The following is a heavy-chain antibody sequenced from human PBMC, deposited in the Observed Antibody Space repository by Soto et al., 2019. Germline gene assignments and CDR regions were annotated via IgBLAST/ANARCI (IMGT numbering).Heavy chain of an antibody. J-gene: IGHJ4*02. CDR3: ARFRDRPYYFDY. Sequence: SETLSLTCTVSGGSISSGGYYWSWIRQHPGKGLEWIGYIYYSGSTYYNPSLKSRVTISVDTSKNQFSLKLSSVTAADTAVYYCARFRDRPYYFDYWGQGTLVTVS. V-gene: IGHV4-31*03. CDR2: IYYSGST. CDR1: GGSISSGGYY.